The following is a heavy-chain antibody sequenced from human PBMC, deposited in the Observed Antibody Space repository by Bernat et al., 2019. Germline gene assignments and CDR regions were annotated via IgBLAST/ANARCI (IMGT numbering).Heavy chain of an antibody. J-gene: IGHJ6*02. V-gene: IGHV3-30*18. CDR1: GFTFSSYG. CDR3: AKDTHAGYSSSWYYYYYGMDV. D-gene: IGHD6-13*01. Sequence: QVQLVESGGGVVQPGRSLRLSCAASGFTFSSYGMHWVRQAPGKGLEWVAVISYDGSNKHYVGAVKGRFTISRDNSKNTLELQMNSLRGEDTAVYYCAKDTHAGYSSSWYYYYYGMDVGGQGTTVIVSS. CDR2: ISYDGSNK.